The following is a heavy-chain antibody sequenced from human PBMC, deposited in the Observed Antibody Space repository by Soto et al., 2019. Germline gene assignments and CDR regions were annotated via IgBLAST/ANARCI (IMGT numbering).Heavy chain of an antibody. CDR3: AKARVRIVGANSFDY. CDR1: GFTFSNYG. V-gene: IGHV3-30*18. CDR2: ISDDGDKR. D-gene: IGHD1-26*01. Sequence: GSLRLSCVGSGFTFSNYGMHWVRQPPGKGLEWVALISDDGDKRYYADSVRGRLIISRDNSKDTLYLQVNSLGPDDTAVYFCAKARVRIVGANSFDYWGQGTPVTVSS. J-gene: IGHJ4*02.